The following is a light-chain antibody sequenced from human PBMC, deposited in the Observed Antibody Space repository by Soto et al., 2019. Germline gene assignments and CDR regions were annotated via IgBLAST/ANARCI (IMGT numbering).Light chain of an antibody. CDR1: QSVSSY. V-gene: IGKV3-11*01. CDR2: DAS. CDR3: QQRSNWPIT. J-gene: IGKJ5*01. Sequence: EIVLTQSPATLSLSPGERATLSCRASQSVSSYLAWYQQKPGQAPRLLIYDASNRATGIPARFSGSGSGTEFTLTISSLEPEDFAVYYCQQRSNWPITFGQGTGLEIK.